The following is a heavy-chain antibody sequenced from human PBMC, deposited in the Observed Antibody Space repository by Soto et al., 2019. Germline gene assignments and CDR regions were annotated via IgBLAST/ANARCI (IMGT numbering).Heavy chain of an antibody. J-gene: IGHJ5*02. D-gene: IGHD6-13*01. V-gene: IGHV1-18*01. CDR1: GYTFTSYG. CDR3: ARRSSSWSNWFDP. Sequence: ASVKVSCKASGYTFTSYGISWVRQAPGQGLEWMGWISAYNGNTNYAQKLQGRVTTTTDTSTSTAYMELRSLRSDDTAVYYCARRSSSWSNWFDPWGQGTLVAVSS. CDR2: ISAYNGNT.